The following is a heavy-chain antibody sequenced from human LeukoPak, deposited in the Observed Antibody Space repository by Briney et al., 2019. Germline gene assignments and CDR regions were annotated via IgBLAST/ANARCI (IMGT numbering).Heavy chain of an antibody. CDR2: INHSGST. V-gene: IGHV4-38-2*02. D-gene: IGHD1/OR15-1a*01. J-gene: IGHJ6*03. Sequence: SETLSLTCTVSGYSISSGYYWGWIRQPPGKGLEWVGEINHSGSTNYNPSLKSRVTISVDTSKNQFSLKLSSVTAADTAVYYCARFNKSYYYYYMDVWGKGTTVTISS. CDR3: ARFNKSYYYYYMDV. CDR1: GYSISSGYY.